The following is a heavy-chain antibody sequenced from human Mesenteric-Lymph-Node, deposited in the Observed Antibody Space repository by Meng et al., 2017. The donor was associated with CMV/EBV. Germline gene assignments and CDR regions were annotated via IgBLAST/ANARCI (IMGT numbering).Heavy chain of an antibody. CDR3: ARGTTLYSMHV. CDR2: ISYDGIDK. Sequence: GESLKISCAASGFTFSSYSMNWVRQAPGKGLEWVAVISYDGIDKYYADSVRGRFTISRDNAKNSLYLQMNSLIAGDTAVYYCARGTTLYSMHVWGQGTTVTVSS. J-gene: IGHJ6*02. V-gene: IGHV3-30*03. D-gene: IGHD1-1*01. CDR1: GFTFSSYS.